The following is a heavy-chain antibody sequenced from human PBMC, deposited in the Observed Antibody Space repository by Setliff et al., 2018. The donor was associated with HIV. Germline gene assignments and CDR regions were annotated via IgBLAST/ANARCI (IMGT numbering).Heavy chain of an antibody. V-gene: IGHV5-51*01. CDR1: GYSFTSYW. CDR3: ARHFGISYRSPFDP. D-gene: IGHD3-3*01. CDR2: IYPSDSDT. Sequence: GESLKISCKGSGYSFTSYWIGWVRQMPGKGLEWIGVIYPSDSDTRISLSFRGQVTISADKSISTAYLQWSSLKASDSAIYYCARHFGISYRSPFDPWGQGTLVTVSS. J-gene: IGHJ5*02.